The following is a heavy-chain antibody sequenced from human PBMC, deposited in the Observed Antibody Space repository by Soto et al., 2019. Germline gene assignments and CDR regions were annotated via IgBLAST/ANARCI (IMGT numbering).Heavy chain of an antibody. J-gene: IGHJ6*02. Sequence: QVQLQESGPGLVKPSETLSLTCTVSGGSISSYYWSWIRQPPGKGLEWIGYIYYSGSTNYNPSLNIRVTISVXXSXNXXSLKLSSVTAADTAVYYCARHGRVRGVHYYYGMDVWGQGTTVTVSS. CDR1: GGSISSYY. D-gene: IGHD3-10*01. V-gene: IGHV4-59*08. CDR2: IYYSGST. CDR3: ARHGRVRGVHYYYGMDV.